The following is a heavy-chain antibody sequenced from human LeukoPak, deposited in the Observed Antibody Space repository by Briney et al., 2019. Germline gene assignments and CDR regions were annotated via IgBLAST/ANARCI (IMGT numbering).Heavy chain of an antibody. D-gene: IGHD6-13*01. CDR2: INPNSGGT. CDR1: GYTFTGYY. Sequence: ASVKVSCKASGYTFTGYYMHWVRQAPGQGLEWMGWINPNSGGTNYVQKFQGRVTMTRDTSISTAYMELSRLRSDDTAVYYCARDTGYSSSWYFDYWGQGTLVTVSS. CDR3: ARDTGYSSSWYFDY. V-gene: IGHV1-2*02. J-gene: IGHJ4*02.